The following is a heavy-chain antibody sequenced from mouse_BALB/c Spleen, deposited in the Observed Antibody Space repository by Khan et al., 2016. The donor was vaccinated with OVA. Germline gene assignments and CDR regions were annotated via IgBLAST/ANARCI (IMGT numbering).Heavy chain of an antibody. CDR3: GREEALYYFDY. Sequence: QVRLQQSGAELVRPWASVKLSCNTSGYTFTSYWIHWVKQRSGQGIEWSARIYPGTDNTYYNATFKDKVTLTADKSSSTAYMQLSSLTSEDSAFYFCGREEALYYFDYWGQGTTLTVSS. J-gene: IGHJ2*01. V-gene: IGHV1S132*01. CDR2: IYPGTDNT. CDR1: GYTFTSYW.